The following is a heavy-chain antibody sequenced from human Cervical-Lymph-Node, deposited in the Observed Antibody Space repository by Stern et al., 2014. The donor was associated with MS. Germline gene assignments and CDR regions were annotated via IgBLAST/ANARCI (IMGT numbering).Heavy chain of an antibody. V-gene: IGHV5-51*01. J-gene: IGHJ4*02. D-gene: IGHD4/OR15-4a*01. Sequence: QLVESGAEVKKPGESLKISCKGSGYRFNSYWIGWALPMPGTGLAWMGIIYPGDSDTRYSPSFQGQVTISADKSISTAYLQWSSLKASDTAMYYCARHGRLTADYWGQGTLVTVSS. CDR2: IYPGDSDT. CDR3: ARHGRLTADY. CDR1: GYRFNSYW.